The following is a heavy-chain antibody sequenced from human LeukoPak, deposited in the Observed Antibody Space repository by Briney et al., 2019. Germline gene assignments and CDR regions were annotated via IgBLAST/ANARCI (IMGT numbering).Heavy chain of an antibody. D-gene: IGHD1-26*01. CDR1: GGSISSGGYY. CDR2: IYYSGST. J-gene: IGHJ4*02. V-gene: IGHV4-31*02. Sequence: SPSETLSLTCTVSGGSISSGGYYWSSIRQHPGKGLEWIGYIYYSGSTYYNPSLKSRVTISVDTSKSQFSLKLSSVTAADTAVYYCARGVGATTHDYWGQGTLVTVSS. CDR3: ARGVGATTHDY.